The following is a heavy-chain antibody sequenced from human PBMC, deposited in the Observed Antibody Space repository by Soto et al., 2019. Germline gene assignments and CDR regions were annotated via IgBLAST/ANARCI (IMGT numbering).Heavy chain of an antibody. V-gene: IGHV1-46*01. CDR1: GYTFGGYY. CDR3: ARSDGSDF. Sequence: ASVKVSCKASGYTFGGYYIHWVRQAPGPGLEWIGMINPTSGSTSYSQKFQGRVTVTRDTSTSTVYMELSRLRSEDTAVYYCARSDGSDFWGQGSLVTVSS. J-gene: IGHJ4*02. CDR2: INPTSGST.